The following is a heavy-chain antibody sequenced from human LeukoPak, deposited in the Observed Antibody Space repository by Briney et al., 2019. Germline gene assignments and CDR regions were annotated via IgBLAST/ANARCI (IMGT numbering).Heavy chain of an antibody. J-gene: IGHJ5*02. Sequence: PGGSLRLSCAASGFTFSSYEMNWVRQAPGKGLEWVSYISSSGSTIYYADSVKGRFTISRDNAKSSLYLQMNSLRAEDTAVYYCARTVGYGDYSWFDPWGQGTLVTVSS. CDR3: ARTVGYGDYSWFDP. CDR1: GFTFSSYE. V-gene: IGHV3-48*03. CDR2: ISSSGSTI. D-gene: IGHD4-17*01.